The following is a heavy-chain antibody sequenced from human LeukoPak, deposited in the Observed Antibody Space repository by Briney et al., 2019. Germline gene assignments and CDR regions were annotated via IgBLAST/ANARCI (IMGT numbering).Heavy chain of an antibody. J-gene: IGHJ6*03. Sequence: SETLSLTRTVSGGSNNRYYWSWIRQPPAKALECIGYIYNSGSTNYNPCLESRVTISVDTSKNQVSLKLSSVTAADTAVYYCARDYSSSNYYYYFMDVWGKGTTVTVSS. V-gene: IGHV4-59*01. CDR1: GGSNNRYY. D-gene: IGHD6-6*01. CDR3: ARDYSSSNYYYYFMDV. CDR2: IYNSGST.